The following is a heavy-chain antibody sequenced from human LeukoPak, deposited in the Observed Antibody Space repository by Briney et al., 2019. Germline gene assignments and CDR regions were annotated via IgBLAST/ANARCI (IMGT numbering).Heavy chain of an antibody. CDR1: GGTFSSYA. D-gene: IGHD4-17*01. V-gene: IGHV1-69*13. J-gene: IGHJ4*02. CDR3: ARTNPGDYGDYV. CDR2: IIPIFGTA. Sequence: GASVKVSCKASGGTFSSYAISWVRQAPGQGLEWMGGIIPIFGTANYAQKFQGRVTITADESTSTAYMELSSLRSEDTAVYYCARTNPGDYGDYVWGQGTLVTVSS.